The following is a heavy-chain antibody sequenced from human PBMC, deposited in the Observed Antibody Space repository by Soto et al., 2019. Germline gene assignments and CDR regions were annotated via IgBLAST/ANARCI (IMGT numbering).Heavy chain of an antibody. CDR1: GFTFSSYD. CDR2: ISSSSSTI. J-gene: IGHJ5*02. CDR3: AREADILNWFDP. Sequence: GGSLRLSCAASGFTFSSYDMHWVRQATGKGLEWASYISSSSSTIYYADSVKGRFTISRDNAKNSLYLQMNSLRAEDTAVYYCAREADILNWFDPWGQGTLVTVSS. V-gene: IGHV3-48*01. D-gene: IGHD3-9*01.